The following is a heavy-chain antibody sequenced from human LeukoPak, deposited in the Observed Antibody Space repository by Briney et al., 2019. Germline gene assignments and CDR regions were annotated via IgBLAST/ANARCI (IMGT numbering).Heavy chain of an antibody. CDR2: ISAYNGNT. V-gene: IGHV1-18*01. CDR3: ARINWNFYYFDY. CDR1: GYTFTSYG. Sequence: ASVKVSCKSSGYTFTSYGISWVRQAPGQGLEWMGWISAYNGNTNYAQKLQGRVTMTTDTSTSTAYMELRSLRSDDTAVYHCARINWNFYYFDYWGQGTLVTVSS. J-gene: IGHJ4*02. D-gene: IGHD1-20*01.